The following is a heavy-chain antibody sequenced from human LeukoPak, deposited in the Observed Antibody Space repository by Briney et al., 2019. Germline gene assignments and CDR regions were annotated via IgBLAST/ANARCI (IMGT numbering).Heavy chain of an antibody. V-gene: IGHV1-2*02. CDR2: INPNSGGT. CDR3: AKGYCSGGSCHNWFDP. J-gene: IGHJ5*02. D-gene: IGHD2-15*01. CDR1: GYTFTGYY. Sequence: ASVKVSCKASGYTFTGYYMHWVRQAPGQGLEWMGWINPNSGGTNYAQKSQGRVTMTRDTSISTAYMELSRLRSDDTAVYYCAKGYCSGGSCHNWFDPWGQGTLVTVSS.